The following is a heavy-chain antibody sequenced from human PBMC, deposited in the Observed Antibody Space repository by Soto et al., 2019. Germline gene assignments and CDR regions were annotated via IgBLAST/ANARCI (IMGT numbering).Heavy chain of an antibody. Sequence: SVKESCKASGDTFTTYDYNWGRQATGHGLEWMGWINPNSGNIGYAQRFQGRVTMTRDTAIRTAYMEVSSLRSDDTAVYYCARGRASGSYYLLDYWGQGTLVTVSS. CDR1: GDTFTTYD. CDR2: INPNSGNI. J-gene: IGHJ4*02. V-gene: IGHV1-8*01. D-gene: IGHD3-10*01. CDR3: ARGRASGSYYLLDY.